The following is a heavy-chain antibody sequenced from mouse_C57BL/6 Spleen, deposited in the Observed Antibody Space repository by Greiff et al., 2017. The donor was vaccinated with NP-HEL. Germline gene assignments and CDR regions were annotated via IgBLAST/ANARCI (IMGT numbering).Heavy chain of an antibody. J-gene: IGHJ2*01. CDR3: AVLVVATGYFDY. D-gene: IGHD1-1*01. V-gene: IGHV1-69*01. Sequence: QVQLQQSGAELVMPGASVKLSCKASGYTFTSYWMHWVKQRPGQGLEWIGEIDPSDSYTNYNQKFKGNSTLTVDKSSSTAYMQLSSLTSEDSAVYYCAVLVVATGYFDYWGKGTTLTVAS. CDR1: GYTFTSYW. CDR2: IDPSDSYT.